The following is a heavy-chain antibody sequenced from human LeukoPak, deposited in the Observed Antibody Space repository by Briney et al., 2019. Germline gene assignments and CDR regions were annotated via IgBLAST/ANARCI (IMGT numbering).Heavy chain of an antibody. J-gene: IGHJ5*02. CDR3: ARENGVFNWFDP. Sequence: SETLSLTFTVSGVSIWCYYWMCMGQPPGKVREGSVYIYYSGSTNYNTSLKSRVTISVDTYKNQFYLKLSSVTAADTAVYYCARENGVFNWFDPWGQGTLVTVSS. D-gene: IGHD4-17*01. CDR2: IYYSGST. CDR1: GVSIWCYY. V-gene: IGHV4-59*01.